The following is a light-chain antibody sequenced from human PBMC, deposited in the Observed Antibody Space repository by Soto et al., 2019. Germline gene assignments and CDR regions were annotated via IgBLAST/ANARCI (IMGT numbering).Light chain of an antibody. CDR2: DAS. CDR1: QSISNW. CDR3: QQYNSLWT. J-gene: IGKJ1*01. V-gene: IGKV1-5*01. Sequence: DIQMTQSPSTLSASVGDRLTITCRASQSISNWLAWYQQRPGKAPKLLIFDASSLESGVPSRFSGSGSGTEFTLTISSLQPDDFATYYCQQYNSLWTFGQGTKVDIK.